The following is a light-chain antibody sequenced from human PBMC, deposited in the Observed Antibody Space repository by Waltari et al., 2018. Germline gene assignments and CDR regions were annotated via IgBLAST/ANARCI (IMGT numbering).Light chain of an antibody. CDR3: QQYYSKRT. CDR1: QSVLYSTNDKNY. J-gene: IGKJ1*01. CDR2: WAS. Sequence: DIVMTQSPDSLAVSLGERATINCKSSQSVLYSTNDKNYLAWYQQKPGQPPKLLIYWASTRQSGVTDRFSGSGSGTDFTRTISSLQAEDVAVYYCQQYYSKRTFGQGTKVEI. V-gene: IGKV4-1*01.